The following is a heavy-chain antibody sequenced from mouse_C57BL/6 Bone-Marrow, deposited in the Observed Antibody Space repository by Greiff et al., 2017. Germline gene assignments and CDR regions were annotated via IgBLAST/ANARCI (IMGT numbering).Heavy chain of an antibody. CDR3: ARFRDGPWFAY. CDR2: IYPRDGST. CDR1: GYTFTDHT. Sequence: QVQLQQSDAELVKPGASVKISCKVSGYTFTDHTIHWMKQRPEQGLEWIGYIYPRDGSTKYTEKFKGQATLTADKSSSTAYMQLNCLTSEDSAVYFCARFRDGPWFAYWGQGTLVTVSA. V-gene: IGHV1-78*01. D-gene: IGHD1-2*01. J-gene: IGHJ3*01.